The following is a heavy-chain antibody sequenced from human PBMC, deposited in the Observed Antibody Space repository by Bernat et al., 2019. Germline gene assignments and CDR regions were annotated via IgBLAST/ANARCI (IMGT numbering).Heavy chain of an antibody. D-gene: IGHD3-16*02. CDR1: GYTLTEVS. CDR2: FDPEDGET. Sequence: VQLVQSGAEVKKPGASVKVSCKVSGYTLTEVSMLWVGQAPGKGLEWMGGFDPEDGETIYAQKFQGRVTMTEDTPTDTADMELGSLRSEDTAVYYCATRHYLWGGYREGAEYCQHWGQGTLVTV. V-gene: IGHV1-24*01. CDR3: ATRHYLWGGYREGAEYCQH. J-gene: IGHJ1*01.